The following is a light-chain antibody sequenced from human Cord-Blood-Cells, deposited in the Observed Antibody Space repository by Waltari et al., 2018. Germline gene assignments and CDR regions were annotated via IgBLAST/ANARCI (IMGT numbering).Light chain of an antibody. V-gene: IGLV2-14*01. CDR1: SSDVGGYNY. CDR2: EVS. J-gene: IGLJ1*01. CDR3: SSYTSSSTYV. Sequence: QSALTQPASVSGSPGQSITISCTGTSSDVGGYNYVSWYQQHPGKAPKLMIYEVSNRPSGVPNLSSGSKSGNTASLTISGLQAEDEADYYCSSYTSSSTYVFGTGTKVTVL.